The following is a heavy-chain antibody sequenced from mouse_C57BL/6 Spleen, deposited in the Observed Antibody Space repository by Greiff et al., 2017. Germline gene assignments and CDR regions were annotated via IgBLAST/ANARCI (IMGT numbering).Heavy chain of an antibody. CDR1: GYSITSGYY. Sequence: EVQVVESGPGLVKPSQSLSLTCSVTGYSITSGYYWNWIRQFPGNKLEWMGYISYDGSNNYNPSLKNRISITRDTSKNQFFLKLNSVTTEDTATYYCARMGWKLLRAMDYWGQGTSVTVAS. CDR3: ARMGWKLLRAMDY. D-gene: IGHD1-1*01. V-gene: IGHV3-6*01. J-gene: IGHJ4*01. CDR2: ISYDGSN.